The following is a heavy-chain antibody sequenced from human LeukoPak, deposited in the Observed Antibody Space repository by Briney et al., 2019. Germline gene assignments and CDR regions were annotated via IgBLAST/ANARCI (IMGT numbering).Heavy chain of an antibody. Sequence: GGSLRLSCAASGFTFSSYAMSWVRQAPGKGLEWVSAISGSDDRTYYADSVKGRFTISRDNSKNTLYLQMNSLRAEDTAVYYCAKDYGDYYYGSGSYYKTPYFDYWGQGTLVTVSS. V-gene: IGHV3-23*01. D-gene: IGHD3-10*01. CDR1: GFTFSSYA. J-gene: IGHJ4*02. CDR3: AKDYGDYYYGSGSYYKTPYFDY. CDR2: ISGSDDRT.